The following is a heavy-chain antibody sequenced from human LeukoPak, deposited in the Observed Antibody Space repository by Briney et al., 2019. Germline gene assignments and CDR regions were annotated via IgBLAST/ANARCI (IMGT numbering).Heavy chain of an antibody. J-gene: IGHJ4*02. CDR2: FDPEDGET. V-gene: IGHV1-24*01. Sequence: ASVKVSCKVSGYTLTELSMHWVRQAPGKGLEWMGGFDPEDGETIYAQKFQGRVTMTEDTSTDTAYMELSSLRSEDTAVYYCATGDHSNXGSPYWGQGTLVTVSS. CDR1: GYTLTELS. CDR3: ATGDHSNXGSPY. D-gene: IGHD4-11*01.